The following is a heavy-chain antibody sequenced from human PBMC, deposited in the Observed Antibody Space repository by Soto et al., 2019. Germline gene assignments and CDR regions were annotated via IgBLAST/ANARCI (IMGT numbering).Heavy chain of an antibody. D-gene: IGHD2-2*01. J-gene: IGHJ5*02. CDR3: AGIVPAAMAYWFDP. CDR1: GGTFSSYA. Sequence: ASVKVSCKASGGTFSSYAISWVRQAPGQGLEWMGGIIPIFGTANYAQKFQGRVTITADKSTSTAYMELSSLRSEDTAVYYCAGIVPAAMAYWFDPWGQGTLVTVSS. CDR2: IIPIFGTA. V-gene: IGHV1-69*06.